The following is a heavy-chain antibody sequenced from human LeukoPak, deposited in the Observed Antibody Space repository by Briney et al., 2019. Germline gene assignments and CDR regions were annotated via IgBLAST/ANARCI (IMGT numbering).Heavy chain of an antibody. J-gene: IGHJ4*02. CDR1: GGSISSGPYY. Sequence: SETLSHTCTVSGGSISSGPYYWGWIRQPPGKGLEWIGNIYYGENTYYNPSLKSRVTISIDTSKNQFSLKLSSVTAADTAVYYCARGGWRWLQLRDFDYWGQGTLVTVSS. V-gene: IGHV4-39*01. D-gene: IGHD5-24*01. CDR2: IYYGENT. CDR3: ARGGWRWLQLRDFDY.